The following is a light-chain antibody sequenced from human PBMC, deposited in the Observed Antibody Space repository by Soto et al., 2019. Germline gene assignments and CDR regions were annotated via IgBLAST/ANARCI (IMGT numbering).Light chain of an antibody. CDR1: SSNIGSNT. V-gene: IGLV1-44*01. CDR2: SNN. Sequence: QPVLTQPPSASGTPGQMVTISCSGSSSNIGSNTVNWYQQLPGTAPKLLIYSNNQRPSGVPDRFSGSKSGTSASLAISGLQSEDEADYYCAAWDDSLNGYVFGTGTKVTVL. J-gene: IGLJ1*01. CDR3: AAWDDSLNGYV.